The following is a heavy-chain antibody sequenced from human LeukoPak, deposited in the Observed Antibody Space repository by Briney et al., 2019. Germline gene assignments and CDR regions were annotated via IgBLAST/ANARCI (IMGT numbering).Heavy chain of an antibody. CDR3: AREGRGSSADFYFDY. V-gene: IGHV4-34*01. J-gene: IGHJ4*02. D-gene: IGHD6-6*01. CDR2: INHSGST. CDR1: GGSFSGYY. Sequence: PSETLSLTCAVYGGSFSGYYWSWIRQPPGKGLEWIGEINHSGSTNYNPSLKSRVTISVDTSKNQFSLKLSSVTAADTAVYYCAREGRGSSADFYFDYWGQGTLVTVSS.